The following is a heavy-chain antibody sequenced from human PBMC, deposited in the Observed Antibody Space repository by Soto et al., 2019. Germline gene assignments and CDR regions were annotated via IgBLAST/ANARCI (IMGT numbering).Heavy chain of an antibody. CDR1: GYTFTSYA. V-gene: IGHV1-3*01. J-gene: IGHJ4*02. D-gene: IGHD3-3*01. CDR2: INAGNGNT. CDR3: ARRPYDFWSSPFDY. Sequence: ASVKGSCKASGYTFTSYAMHWVRQAPGQRLEWMGWINAGNGNTKYSQKFQGRVTITRDTSASTAYMELSSLRSEDTAVYYCARRPYDFWSSPFDYWGQGTLVTVSS.